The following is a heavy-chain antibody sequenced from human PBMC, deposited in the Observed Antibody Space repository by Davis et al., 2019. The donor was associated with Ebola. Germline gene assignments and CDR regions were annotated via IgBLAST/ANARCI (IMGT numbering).Heavy chain of an antibody. CDR3: ARPIEKRCSPGCFDL. CDR2: MNPDSGNT. J-gene: IGHJ2*01. D-gene: IGHD4/OR15-4a*01. Sequence: AASVKVSCKASGYIFTSNDINWVRQATGQGLEWMGWMNPDSGNTGYASKFQGRVTMTRNNSITTAYMELSSLTSEDTAVYYCARPIEKRCSPGCFDLWGRGTPVTVSS. CDR1: GYIFTSND. V-gene: IGHV1-8*01.